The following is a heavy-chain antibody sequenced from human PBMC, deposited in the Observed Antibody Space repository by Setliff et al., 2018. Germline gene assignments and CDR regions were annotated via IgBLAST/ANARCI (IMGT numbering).Heavy chain of an antibody. V-gene: IGHV3-74*01. D-gene: IGHD3-10*01. J-gene: IGHJ6*04. Sequence: GGSLRLSCAASGFTFSSYWMHWVRQAPGKGLVWVSRTNNDGSTINHADSVKGRFTISRDNAKNTLYLQMNSLRAEDTAVYYRARGGARGSPGKMDVWGKGTTVTVSS. CDR3: ARGGARGSPGKMDV. CDR1: GFTFSSYW. CDR2: TNNDGSTI.